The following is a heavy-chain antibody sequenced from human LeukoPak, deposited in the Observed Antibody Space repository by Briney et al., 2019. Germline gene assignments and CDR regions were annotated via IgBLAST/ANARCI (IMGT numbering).Heavy chain of an antibody. CDR3: AQWGDYDILTGYYVSDY. Sequence: PGGSLRLSCAASGFTFSSYWMSWVRQAPGKGLEWVANIKQDGSEKYYVDSVKGRFTISRDNAKNSLYLQMNSLRAEDTAVYYCAQWGDYDILTGYYVSDYWGQGTLVTVSS. D-gene: IGHD3-9*01. V-gene: IGHV3-7*01. CDR1: GFTFSSYW. J-gene: IGHJ4*02. CDR2: IKQDGSEK.